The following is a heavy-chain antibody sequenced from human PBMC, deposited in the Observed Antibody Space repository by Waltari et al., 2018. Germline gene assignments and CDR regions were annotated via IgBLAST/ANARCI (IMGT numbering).Heavy chain of an antibody. CDR3: AKDFGLRIAVAGWIFDY. V-gene: IGHV3-23*01. J-gene: IGHJ4*02. Sequence: AASGFTFSSYAMSWVRQAPGKGLEWVSAISGSGGSTYYADSVKGRFTISRDNSKNTLYLQMNSLRAEDTAVYYCAKDFGLRIAVAGWIFDYWGQGTLVTVSS. CDR2: ISGSGGST. CDR1: GFTFSSYA. D-gene: IGHD6-19*01.